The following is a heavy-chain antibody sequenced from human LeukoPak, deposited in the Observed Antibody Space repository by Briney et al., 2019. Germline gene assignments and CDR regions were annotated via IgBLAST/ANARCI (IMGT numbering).Heavy chain of an antibody. J-gene: IGHJ5*02. D-gene: IGHD3-22*01. CDR2: INSDGSST. CDR3: ARGYDSSGLRSNWFDP. V-gene: IGHV3-74*01. CDR1: GFTFSSYA. Sequence: GGSLRLSCAASGFTFSSYAMHWVRQAPGKGLVWVSRINSDGSSTSYADSVKGRFTISRDNAKNTLYLQMNSLRAEDTAVYYCARGYDSSGLRSNWFDPWGQGTLVTVSS.